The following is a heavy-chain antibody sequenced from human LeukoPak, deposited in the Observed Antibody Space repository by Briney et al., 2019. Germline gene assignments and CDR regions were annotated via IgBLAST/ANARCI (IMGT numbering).Heavy chain of an antibody. D-gene: IGHD6-19*01. J-gene: IGHJ4*02. CDR3: AREIAVAGLD. CDR2: IYPGGGST. V-gene: IGHV1-46*01. CDR1: GYTFTSYY. Sequence: ASVKVSCKASGYTFTSYYIHWVRQAPGQGLEWMGIIYPGGGSTSYAQKFQGRVTMTRDTSISTAYMELSRLRSDDTAVYYCAREIAVAGLDWGQGTLVTVSS.